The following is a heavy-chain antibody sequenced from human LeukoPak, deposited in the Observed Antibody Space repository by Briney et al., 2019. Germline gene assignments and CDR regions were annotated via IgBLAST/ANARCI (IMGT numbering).Heavy chain of an antibody. Sequence: GGSLRLSCVASGFTFSSYGMSWVRQAPGKGLEWVANIKEDGTEKYYVDSVKGRFTISRDNAKISLYLQMNSPRAEDTAVYYCARLLAYGSGAEAFDYWGQGALVTVSS. J-gene: IGHJ4*02. D-gene: IGHD3-10*01. CDR1: GFTFSSYG. V-gene: IGHV3-7*01. CDR2: IKEDGTEK. CDR3: ARLLAYGSGAEAFDY.